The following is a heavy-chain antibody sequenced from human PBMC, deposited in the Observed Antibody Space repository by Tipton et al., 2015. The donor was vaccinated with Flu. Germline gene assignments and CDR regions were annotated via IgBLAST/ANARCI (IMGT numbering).Heavy chain of an antibody. CDR3: ATIMIVVAGGYNWFDP. J-gene: IGHJ5*02. D-gene: IGHD3-22*01. V-gene: IGHV4-39*01. CDR1: GGSIRSRSYY. Sequence: LRLSCTFSGGSIRSRSYYWGWLRQPPGKGLEWIGSIYYSGCTYYNPSLKSRVTISVDTSKNQFSLKLSSVTAADTAVYYCATIMIVVAGGYNWFDPWGQGTLVTVSS. CDR2: IYYSGCT.